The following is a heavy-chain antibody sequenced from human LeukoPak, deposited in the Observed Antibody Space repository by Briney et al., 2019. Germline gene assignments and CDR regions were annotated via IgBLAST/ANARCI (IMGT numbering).Heavy chain of an antibody. Sequence: GASVKVSCKASGGTFIRYAIRWVGQAPGQGLEWMGGIIPIFGTANYAQKFQGRVTITADKSTSTAYMELSSLRSEDTAVYYCARGPSGGGSGSYYSWGQGTLVTVSS. V-gene: IGHV1-69*06. CDR3: ARGPSGGGSGSYYS. J-gene: IGHJ4*02. CDR2: IIPIFGTA. CDR1: GGTFIRYA. D-gene: IGHD3-10*01.